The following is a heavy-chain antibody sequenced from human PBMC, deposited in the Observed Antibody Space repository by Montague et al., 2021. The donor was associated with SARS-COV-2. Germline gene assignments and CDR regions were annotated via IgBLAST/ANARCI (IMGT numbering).Heavy chain of an antibody. CDR3: SRASITIVRGVTRWYFDL. D-gene: IGHD3-10*01. Sequence: SETLSLTCTVSGGSISSYYWYWIRMPPRKGLEWNWNIYYSDSTNSYHTLYLQSTISVDTSTSQYYLKLSPVTATDTAVYFCSRASITIVRGVTRWYFDLWGHGTLVTVSS. J-gene: IGHJ2*01. CDR1: GGSISSYY. V-gene: IGHV4-59*13. CDR2: IYYSDST.